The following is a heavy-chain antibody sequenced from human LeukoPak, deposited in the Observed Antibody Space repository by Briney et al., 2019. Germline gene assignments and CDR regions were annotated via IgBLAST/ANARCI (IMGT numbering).Heavy chain of an antibody. Sequence: ASVKVSCKASGGTFSSYAISWVRQAPGQGLEWMGRIIPMLGIANYAQKFQGRVTITADKSTSTAYMELSSLRSEDTAVYYCARAGYDSSGYRDYWGQGTLVTVSS. CDR3: ARAGYDSSGYRDY. J-gene: IGHJ4*02. D-gene: IGHD3-22*01. CDR2: IIPMLGIA. V-gene: IGHV1-69*04. CDR1: GGTFSSYA.